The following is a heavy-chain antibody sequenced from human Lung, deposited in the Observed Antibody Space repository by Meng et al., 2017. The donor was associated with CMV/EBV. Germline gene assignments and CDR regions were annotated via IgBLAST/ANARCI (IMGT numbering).Heavy chain of an antibody. Sequence: PCVASGFSFSKHWMSWVRQAPGKGLEYLANINLYGSEKYYMDSVKGRFTISRDNAKNSLFLQMNSLRAEDKAVYYCVTDQDRLGGIWGQGKMVTVSS. CDR3: VTDQDRLGGI. CDR1: GFSFSKHW. CDR2: INLYGSEK. V-gene: IGHV3-7*01. J-gene: IGHJ3*02. D-gene: IGHD5-12*01.